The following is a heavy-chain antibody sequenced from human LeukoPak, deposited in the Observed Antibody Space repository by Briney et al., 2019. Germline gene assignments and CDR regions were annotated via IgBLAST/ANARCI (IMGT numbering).Heavy chain of an antibody. CDR2: ISWNSGTI. D-gene: IGHD5-12*01. CDR3: ARGYSGYEVYFDY. V-gene: IGHV3-9*01. CDR1: GFTFDDYA. J-gene: IGHJ4*02. Sequence: GGSLRLSCAASGFTFDDYAMHWVRHAPGKGLEWVSGISWNSGTIGYADSVKGRFTISRDNAKNSLYLQMNSLRAEDTAVYYCARGYSGYEVYFDYWGQGTLVTVSS.